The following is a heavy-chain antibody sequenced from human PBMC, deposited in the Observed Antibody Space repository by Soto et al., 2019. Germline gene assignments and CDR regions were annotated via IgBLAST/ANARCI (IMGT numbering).Heavy chain of an antibody. CDR2: IIPMFGTA. J-gene: IGHJ4*02. V-gene: IGHV1-69*12. D-gene: IGHD5-18*01. Sequence: QVQLVQSGAEVKKPESSVKVSCKAPGGTFSTYAISWVRQAPGQGLEWMGGIIPMFGTANYAQRFQDRVTITADEYTNTVYMSVSSLRSEDTAVYFCASGIQLWLRRINNGYSGWGQGTLVTVSS. CDR1: GGTFSTYA. CDR3: ASGIQLWLRRINNGYSG.